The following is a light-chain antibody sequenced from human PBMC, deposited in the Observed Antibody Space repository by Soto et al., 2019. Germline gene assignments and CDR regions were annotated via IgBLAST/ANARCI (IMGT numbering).Light chain of an antibody. CDR2: NTN. V-gene: IGLV1-47*01. CDR3: SSWDDNLSGVV. J-gene: IGLJ3*02. Sequence: QAVVTQPPSASGTPGQRVTISCSGSSSNIGSNYVYWYQQLPGTAPKLLMYNTNERPSGVPDRLSGSKSGTSASLAISGLRSEDEADYYCSSWDDNLSGVVFGGGTKLT. CDR1: SSNIGSNY.